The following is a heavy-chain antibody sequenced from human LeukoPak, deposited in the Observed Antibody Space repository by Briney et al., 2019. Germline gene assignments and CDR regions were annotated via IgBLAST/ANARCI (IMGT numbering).Heavy chain of an antibody. V-gene: IGHV3-53*05. CDR3: TRGPGSTWYSDY. CDR1: GFTVSSNY. D-gene: IGHD6-13*01. CDR2: MYSGGDT. J-gene: IGHJ4*02. Sequence: EAGGSLRLSCAASGFTVSSNYINWVRQAPGKGLEWVSFMYSGGDTYYADSVKARFTISRDNSKNTLYLQMNSWRAEDTAVYYCTRGPGSTWYSDYWGQGTLVTVSS.